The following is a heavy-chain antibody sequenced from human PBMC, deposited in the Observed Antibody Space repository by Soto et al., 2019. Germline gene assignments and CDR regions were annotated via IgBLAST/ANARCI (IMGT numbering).Heavy chain of an antibody. Sequence: GESLKISCKGSGYSFTSYWIGWVRQMPGKGLEWMGIIYPGDSDTRYSPSFQGQVTISADKSISTAYLQWSSLKASDTAMYYCARVPLGRYYGSGDYYYYGMDVWGQGTTVTVSS. D-gene: IGHD3-10*01. CDR2: IYPGDSDT. V-gene: IGHV5-51*01. J-gene: IGHJ6*02. CDR1: GYSFTSYW. CDR3: ARVPLGRYYGSGDYYYYGMDV.